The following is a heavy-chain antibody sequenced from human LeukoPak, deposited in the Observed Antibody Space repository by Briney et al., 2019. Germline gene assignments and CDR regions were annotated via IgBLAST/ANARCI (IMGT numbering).Heavy chain of an antibody. J-gene: IGHJ3*02. V-gene: IGHV1-8*03. Sequence: ASVKVSCKASGYTFTSYDINWVRQATGQGLEWMGWMNPNSGNTGYAQKFQGRVTTTRNTSISTAYMELSSLRSEDTAVYYCARDFDDYYDRNPNDAFDIWGQGTMVTVSS. CDR1: GYTFTSYD. D-gene: IGHD3-22*01. CDR3: ARDFDDYYDRNPNDAFDI. CDR2: MNPNSGNT.